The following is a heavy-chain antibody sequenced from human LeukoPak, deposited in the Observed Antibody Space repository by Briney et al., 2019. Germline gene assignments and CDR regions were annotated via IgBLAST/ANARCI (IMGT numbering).Heavy chain of an antibody. J-gene: IGHJ4*02. CDR3: AASFGGYVLDY. CDR1: GGSIGSYH. D-gene: IGHD5-12*01. CDR2: AFYSGGT. Sequence: PSETLSLTCTVSGGSIGSYHWNWIRQPPGKGLEWIGIAFYSGGTNYNPFLKSRVAISGDTSKNQFALKLSSVTAADTAVYYCAASFGGYVLDYWGQGALVIVSS. V-gene: IGHV4-59*01.